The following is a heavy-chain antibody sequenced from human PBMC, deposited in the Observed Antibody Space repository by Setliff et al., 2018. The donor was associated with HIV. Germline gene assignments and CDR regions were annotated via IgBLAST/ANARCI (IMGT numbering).Heavy chain of an antibody. CDR2: INPDGSHR. CDR1: GFTFTISW. V-gene: IGHV3-7*01. Sequence: GGSLRLSCAASGFTFTISWMNWVRQAPGKGLEWVANINPDGSHRDYVDSVKGRFTISRDNAKNTLYLQMNSLRAEDTAVYYCASDAFDIWGQGTMVTVSS. CDR3: ASDAFDI. J-gene: IGHJ3*02.